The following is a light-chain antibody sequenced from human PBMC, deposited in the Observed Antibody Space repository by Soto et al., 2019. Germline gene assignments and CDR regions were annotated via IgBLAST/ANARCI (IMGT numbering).Light chain of an antibody. J-gene: IGLJ1*01. CDR3: QSYHSSSPYV. Sequence: NFMLTQPHSVSESPGKTVTISFTRSSGSIDSGYVQWYQQRPGSAPTTVIYEDNQRPSGVPDRFSGSIDRSSNSASLTISGLMTEDEADYYCQSYHSSSPYVFGTGTKLPVL. CDR1: SGSIDSGY. CDR2: EDN. V-gene: IGLV6-57*03.